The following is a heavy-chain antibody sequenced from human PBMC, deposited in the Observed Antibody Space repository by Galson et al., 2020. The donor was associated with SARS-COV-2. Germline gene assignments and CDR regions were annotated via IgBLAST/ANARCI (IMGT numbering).Heavy chain of an antibody. D-gene: IGHD3-22*01. CDR1: GFTVSSNY. V-gene: IGHV3-66*01. J-gene: IGHJ3*02. Sequence: TGGFLRLSCAASGFTVSSNYMSWVRQAPGKGLEWVSVIYSGGSTYYADSAKGRFTISRDNSKNTLYLQMNSLRVEDTAVYYCARDPHDSSGYYSVNDAFDIWGQGTMVTVSS. CDR2: IYSGGST. CDR3: ARDPHDSSGYYSVNDAFDI.